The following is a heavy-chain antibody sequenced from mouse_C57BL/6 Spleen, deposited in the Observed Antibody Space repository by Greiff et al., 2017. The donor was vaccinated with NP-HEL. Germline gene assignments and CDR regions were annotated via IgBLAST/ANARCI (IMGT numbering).Heavy chain of an antibody. V-gene: IGHV5-4*03. CDR3: ARAPNFYFDY. D-gene: IGHD4-1*01. J-gene: IGHJ2*01. Sequence: DVKLVESGGGLVKPGGSLKLSCAASGFTFSSYAMSWVRQTPEKRLEWVATISDGGSYTYYPDNVKGRFTISRDNAKNNLYLQMSHLKSEDTAMYYCARAPNFYFDYWGQGTTLTVSS. CDR1: GFTFSSYA. CDR2: ISDGGSYT.